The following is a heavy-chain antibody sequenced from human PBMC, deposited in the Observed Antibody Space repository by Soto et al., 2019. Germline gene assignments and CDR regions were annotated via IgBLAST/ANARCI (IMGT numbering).Heavy chain of an antibody. J-gene: IGHJ4*02. V-gene: IGHV3-23*01. CDR2: ISVSGNNA. Sequence: PGGSLRLSCAASGLAFSTFAMTWVRQAPGKGLEWVAAISVSGNNAYYADSVKGRFTISRDNSQNSVFLQMSSLRADDTAVYYCARDQLRPGILYSLGVLLPEYGLWGQGTLVTVSS. CDR3: ARDQLRPGILYSLGVLLPEYGL. D-gene: IGHD3-22*01. CDR1: GLAFSTFA.